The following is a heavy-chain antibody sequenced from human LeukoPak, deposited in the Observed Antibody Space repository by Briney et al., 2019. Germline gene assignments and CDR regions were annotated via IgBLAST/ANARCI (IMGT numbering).Heavy chain of an antibody. V-gene: IGHV3-23*01. CDR2: ISGSSGST. Sequence: GGSLRLSCAASGFTFSNYAMTWVRQGPGKGLEWVSAISGSSGSTYYADSVKGRFTVSRDNSKNTLFLQMASLRAEDTAVYYCAKVGWDAFSDYWGQGTLVTVSS. D-gene: IGHD6-19*01. J-gene: IGHJ4*02. CDR1: GFTFSNYA. CDR3: AKVGWDAFSDY.